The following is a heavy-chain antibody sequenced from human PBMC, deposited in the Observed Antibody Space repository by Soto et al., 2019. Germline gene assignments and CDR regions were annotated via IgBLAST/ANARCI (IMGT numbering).Heavy chain of an antibody. CDR3: AKNEYSSSLIPFDY. D-gene: IGHD6-6*01. V-gene: IGHV3-23*01. Sequence: PVWSLRLSCSASLFIFSSYAMSWVLHSPVKVLECFSAIIGSGCSTYYADFVKGRFTISRDNSKNTLYLQMNGLRADDTAVYYCAKNEYSSSLIPFDYWGQGTLVTVSS. CDR2: IIGSGCST. J-gene: IGHJ4*02. CDR1: LFIFSSYA.